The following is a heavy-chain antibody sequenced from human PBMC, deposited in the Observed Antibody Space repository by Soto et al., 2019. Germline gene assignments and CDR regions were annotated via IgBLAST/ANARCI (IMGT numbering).Heavy chain of an antibody. Sequence: SETLSLTCAVSGGSISSGGYSWSWIRQPPGKGLEWIGYMYHSGSTYYNPSLKSRVTISIDRSNNQLSLKLRSVTAADTAVYYCARHDGFSSGWIFDYWGHGTLVTVSS. CDR1: GGSISSGGYS. CDR3: ARHDGFSSGWIFDY. V-gene: IGHV4-30-2*01. D-gene: IGHD6-19*01. J-gene: IGHJ4*01. CDR2: MYHSGST.